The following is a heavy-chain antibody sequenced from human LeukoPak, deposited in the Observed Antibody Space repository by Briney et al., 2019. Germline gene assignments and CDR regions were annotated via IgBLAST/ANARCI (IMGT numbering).Heavy chain of an antibody. Sequence: SETLSLTCTVSGGSISSSSYYWGWIRQPPGKGLECIGSIYYSGSTYYNPSLKSRVTISVDTSKNQFSLKLSSVTAADTAVYYCARQRYSSGWYVFDYWGQGTLVTVSS. V-gene: IGHV4-39*01. CDR3: ARQRYSSGWYVFDY. D-gene: IGHD6-19*01. CDR2: IYYSGST. CDR1: GGSISSSSYY. J-gene: IGHJ4*02.